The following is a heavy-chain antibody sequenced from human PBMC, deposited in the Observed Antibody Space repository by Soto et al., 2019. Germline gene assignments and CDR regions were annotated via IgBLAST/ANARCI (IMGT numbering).Heavy chain of an antibody. CDR2: IYPGDSDT. CDR3: ARHVAADGYYYYYGMDV. Sequence: PGESLKISCKGSGYSFTSCWIGWVRQMPGKGLEWMGIIYPGDSDTRYSPSFQGQVTISADKSISTAYLQWSSLKASDTAMYYCARHVAADGYYYYYGMDVWGQGTTVTVSS. D-gene: IGHD6-19*01. V-gene: IGHV5-51*01. CDR1: GYSFTSCW. J-gene: IGHJ6*02.